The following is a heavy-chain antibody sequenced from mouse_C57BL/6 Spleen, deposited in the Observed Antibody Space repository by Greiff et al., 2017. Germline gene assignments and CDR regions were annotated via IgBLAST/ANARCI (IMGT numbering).Heavy chain of an antibody. CDR2: IWSGGST. CDR1: GFSLTSYG. D-gene: IGHD1-1*01. CDR3: ARNSLRFYAMDY. V-gene: IGHV2-2*01. Sequence: VQGVESGPGLVQPSQSLSITCTVSGFSLTSYGVHWVRQSPGKGLEWLGVIWSGGSTDSNAAFISRLSISKDNSKSQVFFKMNSLQADDTAIYYCARNSLRFYAMDYWGQGTSVTVSS. J-gene: IGHJ4*01.